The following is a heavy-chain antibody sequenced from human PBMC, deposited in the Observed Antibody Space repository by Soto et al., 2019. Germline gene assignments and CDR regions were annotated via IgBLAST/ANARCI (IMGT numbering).Heavy chain of an antibody. V-gene: IGHV3-74*01. D-gene: IGHD5-18*01. J-gene: IGHJ4*02. CDR2: IDTDGSRT. CDR1: GFTFISHW. CDR3: VQGYGGLDG. Sequence: RGSLRLSCAASGFTFISHWIHCFRQSPWKGLVWVSRIDTDGSRTNYADSVKGRFTMSRDNAKNTAFLQMNSLRAEDTAVYYCVQGYGGLDGWGQGTLVTVSS.